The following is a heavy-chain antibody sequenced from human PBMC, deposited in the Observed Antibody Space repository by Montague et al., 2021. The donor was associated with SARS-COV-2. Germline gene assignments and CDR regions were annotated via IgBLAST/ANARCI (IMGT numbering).Heavy chain of an antibody. J-gene: IGHJ5*02. CDR1: GDSITPYGDSIGGYF. Sequence: SETLSLTCSVSGDSITPYGDSIGGYFWSWIRQPAGKGLEWIGRIYANGNFDYNPSLNSRVSMSMDTSKQEFSMRLISVTAADTAVYYCARDAYYFGPGRENYDAFDPWGQGILVTVSS. D-gene: IGHD2/OR15-2a*01. CDR2: IYANGNF. V-gene: IGHV4-4*07. CDR3: ARDAYYFGPGRENYDAFDP.